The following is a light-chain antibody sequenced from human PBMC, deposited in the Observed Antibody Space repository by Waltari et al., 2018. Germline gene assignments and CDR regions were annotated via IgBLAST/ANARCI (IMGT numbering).Light chain of an antibody. CDR3: QHTNSFPFT. CDR2: TAS. V-gene: IGKV1-12*01. Sequence: DIQMNQSPSSVSASVGDRVAITCRASQGISSWLAGYQQKPGKAPELLIYTASTLQSGVPSRFSRSGSGTDFTLTISSLQPEDIATYYCQHTNSFPFTFGQGTKLELK. CDR1: QGISSW. J-gene: IGKJ2*01.